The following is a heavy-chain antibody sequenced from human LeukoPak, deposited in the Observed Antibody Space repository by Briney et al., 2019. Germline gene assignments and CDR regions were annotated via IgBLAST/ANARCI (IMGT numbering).Heavy chain of an antibody. V-gene: IGHV1-69*04. CDR1: GGTFSSYA. D-gene: IGHD2-2*01. CDR3: ARGRCSSSTSCFHLFDY. J-gene: IGHJ4*02. Sequence: ASVKVSCKASGGTFSSYAISWVRQAPGQGLEWMGRIIPILGITNYAQKFQGRVTITADKSTSTAYMELSSLRSEDTAVYYCARGRCSSSTSCFHLFDYWGQGTLVTVSS. CDR2: IIPILGIT.